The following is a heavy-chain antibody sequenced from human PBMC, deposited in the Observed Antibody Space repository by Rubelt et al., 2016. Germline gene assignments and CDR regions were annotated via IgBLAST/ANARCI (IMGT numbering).Heavy chain of an antibody. J-gene: IGHJ3*02. D-gene: IGHD3-10*01. CDR2: IYYSGST. CDR3: ARDSRAKEWFGESAGAFDI. CDR1: GGSISSGGYY. Sequence: QVQLQESGPGLVKPSQTLSLTCTVSGGSISSGGYYWSWIRQHPGKGLEWIGYIYYSGSTYYNPSLKSRVTISVDTSKNQFSLKLSSVTAADTAVYYCARDSRAKEWFGESAGAFDIWGQGTMVTVSS. V-gene: IGHV4-31*03.